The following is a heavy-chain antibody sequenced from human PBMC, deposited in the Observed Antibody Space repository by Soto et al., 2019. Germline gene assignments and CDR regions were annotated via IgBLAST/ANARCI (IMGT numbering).Heavy chain of an antibody. Sequence: QVQLQESGPGLVKPSQTLSLTCTVSGDSVSGGDSYWSWIRQPPGKALEWIGYTSFSGYTSYTPSLKSRFTISVDMSKSQLSLRLNSVTAADTAIYYCVRGGNPYHYATSGPGTFDKWGQGTLVSVSS. CDR1: GDSVSGGDSY. CDR2: TSFSGYT. D-gene: IGHD3-22*01. CDR3: VRGGNPYHYATSGPGTFDK. J-gene: IGHJ4*02. V-gene: IGHV4-30-4*01.